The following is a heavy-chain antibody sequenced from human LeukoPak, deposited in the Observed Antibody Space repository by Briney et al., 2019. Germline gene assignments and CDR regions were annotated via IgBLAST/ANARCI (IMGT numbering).Heavy chain of an antibody. D-gene: IGHD3-10*01. Sequence: SETLSFTCSVYGGSFCGYYWSWIRQPPGKGREWIGVINHSRGTYYNPFLKSGVTISVDTSKNQFSLRLSPVTAADTAVYYCARCPPWHFCGSGSYYRVYFDYWGQGTLVTVSS. CDR2: INHSRGT. J-gene: IGHJ4*02. V-gene: IGHV4-34*01. CDR3: ARCPPWHFCGSGSYYRVYFDY. CDR1: GGSFCGYY.